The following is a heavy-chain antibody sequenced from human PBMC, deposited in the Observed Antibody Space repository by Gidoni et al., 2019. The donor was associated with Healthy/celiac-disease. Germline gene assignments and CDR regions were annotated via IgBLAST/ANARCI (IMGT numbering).Heavy chain of an antibody. CDR3: ARDFMFLERPDGMDV. CDR1: GFTFRDYY. Sequence: QVQLVESGGGLVKPGGSLRLSCAASGFTFRDYYMSWIRQAPGKGLEWVSYISSSSSYTNYADSVKGRFTISRDNAKNSLYLQMNSLRAEDTAVYYCARDFMFLERPDGMDVWGQGTTVTVSS. J-gene: IGHJ6*02. CDR2: ISSSSSYT. V-gene: IGHV3-11*06. D-gene: IGHD3-3*01.